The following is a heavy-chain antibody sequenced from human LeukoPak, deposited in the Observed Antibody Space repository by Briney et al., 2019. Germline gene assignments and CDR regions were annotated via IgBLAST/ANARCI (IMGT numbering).Heavy chain of an antibody. CDR2: INHSGST. Sequence: KTSETLSLTCAVYGGSFSGYYWSWIRQPPGKGLEWIGEINHSGSTNYNPSLKSRVTISVDTSKNQFSLKLSSVTAADTAVYYCARGSVHSFGVVTSDAFDIWDQGTMVTVSS. J-gene: IGHJ3*02. V-gene: IGHV4-34*01. D-gene: IGHD3-3*01. CDR1: GGSFSGYY. CDR3: ARGSVHSFGVVTSDAFDI.